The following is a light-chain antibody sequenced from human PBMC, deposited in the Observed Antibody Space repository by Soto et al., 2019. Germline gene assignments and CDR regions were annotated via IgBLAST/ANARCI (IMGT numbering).Light chain of an antibody. CDR1: QDVVNY. J-gene: IGKJ2*01. CDR2: AAS. CDR3: QQSRTTAYT. Sequence: DIDMTQAPSSLSASVGDRVTITCRAGQDVVNYLNWYQQKPGKAPRLLIYAASSLQSGVPSRFSGSGSGTTFTLTITDLQPEDVATYYCQQSRTTAYTFAQGNKVEIK. V-gene: IGKV1-39*01.